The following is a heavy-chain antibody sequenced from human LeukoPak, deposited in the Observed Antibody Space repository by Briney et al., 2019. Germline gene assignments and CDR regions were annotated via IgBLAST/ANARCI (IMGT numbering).Heavy chain of an antibody. J-gene: IGHJ4*02. D-gene: IGHD1-26*01. Sequence: GGSLRLSCAASGFTFSSYSMSWVRQAPGKGLEWVSFISSSSSTIYYADSVKGRFTISRDNAKNSLYLQMNSLRAEDTAVYYCARDRGGGYSDIDYWGQGTLVTVSS. CDR2: ISSSSSTI. V-gene: IGHV3-48*04. CDR3: ARDRGGGYSDIDY. CDR1: GFTFSSYS.